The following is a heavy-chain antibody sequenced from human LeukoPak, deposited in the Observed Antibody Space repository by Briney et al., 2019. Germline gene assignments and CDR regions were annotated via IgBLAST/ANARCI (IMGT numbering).Heavy chain of an antibody. J-gene: IGHJ4*02. CDR2: IHHSGST. V-gene: IGHV4-34*08. CDR3: AASIWFGIYPDY. Sequence: SETLSLTCAVYGGTFSAYYWTWIRQSPGKGLEWIGEIHHSGSTNYNPSLKSRVTLSVDTSKNQFSLKLSSLTAADTAVYYCAASIWFGIYPDYWGQGTLVTVSS. D-gene: IGHD3-10*01. CDR1: GGTFSAYY.